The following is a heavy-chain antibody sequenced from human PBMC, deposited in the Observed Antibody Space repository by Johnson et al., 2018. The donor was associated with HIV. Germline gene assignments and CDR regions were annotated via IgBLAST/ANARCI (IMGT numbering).Heavy chain of an antibody. J-gene: IGHJ3*02. CDR3: AGLAVRGSAGAFDI. CDR2: ISDDGSKI. CDR1: GFRFSTYA. Sequence: QVLLVESGGGVVQPGGSLRLSCAASGFRFSTYALHWVRQTPGKGLEWVALISDDGSKIYHADSVKGRFTISRDNSKNTLYLQMNSLRVEDTAMYYCAGLAVRGSAGAFDIWGQGTMVTVSS. V-gene: IGHV3-30*04. D-gene: IGHD3-10*01.